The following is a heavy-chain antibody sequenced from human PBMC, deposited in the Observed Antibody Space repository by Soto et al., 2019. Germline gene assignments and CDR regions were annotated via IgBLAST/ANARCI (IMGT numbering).Heavy chain of an antibody. D-gene: IGHD3-10*01. V-gene: IGHV4-4*02. J-gene: IGHJ3*02. CDR2: VYHSGST. Sequence: SETLSLTCAVSGGSISSSNRWSWVRQPPGKGLEWIGEVYHSGSTNYNPSLKSRVTISVDKSKNQFSLKLSSVTAADTAVYYCARVLYYYGSGSYYFDDAFDIWGQGTMVTVSS. CDR1: GGSISSSNR. CDR3: ARVLYYYGSGSYYFDDAFDI.